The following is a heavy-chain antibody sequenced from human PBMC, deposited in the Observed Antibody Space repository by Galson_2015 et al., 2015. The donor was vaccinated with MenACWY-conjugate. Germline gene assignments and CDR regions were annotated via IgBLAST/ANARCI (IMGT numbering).Heavy chain of an antibody. CDR1: GGSVSSGSYY. Sequence: SETLSLTCTVSGGSVSSGSYYWSWIRQPPGKGLEWIGYIYYSGGTNYNPSLKSRVTISVDTSKNQFSLKLSSVTAADTAVYYCATPERLGGDYGYFDLWGRGTLVTVSS. J-gene: IGHJ2*01. CDR2: IYYSGGT. D-gene: IGHD3-16*01. CDR3: ATPERLGGDYGYFDL. V-gene: IGHV4-61*01.